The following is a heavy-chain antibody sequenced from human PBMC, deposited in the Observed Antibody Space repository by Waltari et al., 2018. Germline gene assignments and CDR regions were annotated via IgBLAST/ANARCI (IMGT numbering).Heavy chain of an antibody. V-gene: IGHV1-8*01. D-gene: IGHD1-26*01. CDR1: GYTFSTYA. CDR2: MSPNSGKS. Sequence: QVQLVQSGAEVTRPGASVTVSCTAAGYTFSTYAISGVRQAPGQGVAWMGWMSPNSGKSGYAQRFQSRVTLTRNSSISTAYMELSSLRSDDTAVYYCARRRGSYLANWFDTWGQGTLVTVSS. J-gene: IGHJ5*02. CDR3: ARRRGSYLANWFDT.